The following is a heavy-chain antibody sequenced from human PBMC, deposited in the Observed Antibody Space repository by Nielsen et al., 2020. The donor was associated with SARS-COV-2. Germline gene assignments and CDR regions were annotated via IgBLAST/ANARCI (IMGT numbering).Heavy chain of an antibody. CDR2: IWYDGSKK. CDR3: ARDAWDISGYFVY. Sequence: GGSLRLSCAASGFSFSTYWMHWVRQAPGKGLEWVAGIWYDGSKKYYADSVKGRFTISRDNSKNTLYLQMNSLRAEDTAVYYCARDAWDISGYFVYWGQGTLVTVSS. J-gene: IGHJ4*02. V-gene: IGHV3-33*08. CDR1: GFSFSTYW. D-gene: IGHD3-22*01.